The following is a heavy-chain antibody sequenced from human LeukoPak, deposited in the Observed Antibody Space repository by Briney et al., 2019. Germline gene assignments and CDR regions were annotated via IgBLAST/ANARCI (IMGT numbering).Heavy chain of an antibody. V-gene: IGHV3-30*02. Sequence: GGSLRLSCAASGFIFSSYGMYWVRQAPGKGLEWVAVIWYDGSNKYYGDSVKGRFTVSRDNSNNTLYLQMNSLRAEDTAVYYCAKIVAAAGFDYWGQGTLVTVSS. J-gene: IGHJ4*02. CDR1: GFIFSSYG. D-gene: IGHD6-13*01. CDR2: IWYDGSNK. CDR3: AKIVAAAGFDY.